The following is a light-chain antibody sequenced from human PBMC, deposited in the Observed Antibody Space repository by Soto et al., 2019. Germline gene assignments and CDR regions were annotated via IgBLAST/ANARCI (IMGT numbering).Light chain of an antibody. J-gene: IGKJ2*01. CDR2: WAS. V-gene: IGKV4-1*01. CDR3: QPYSSTSYT. CDR1: QSVLYSSNNKNY. Sequence: DIVMTQSPDSLAVSLGERATINCKSSQSVLYSSNNKNYLAWYQQKPGQPPKLLIYWASTRESGVPDRFSGSGSGTDFTLTISSLQAEDVAFYYCQPYSSTSYTFGQGTKLEMK.